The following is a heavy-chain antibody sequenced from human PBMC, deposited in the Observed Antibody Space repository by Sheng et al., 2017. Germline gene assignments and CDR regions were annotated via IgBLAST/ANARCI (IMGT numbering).Heavy chain of an antibody. CDR1: GFTVSSNY. CDR2: IYLSGST. CDR3: ARDLGFSSDWYGPFDY. Sequence: EVQLVESGGDLIQPGGSLRLSCAASGFTVSSNYMSWVRQAPGKGLEWVSVIYLSGSTYYADPVKGRFTISRDNSKNTLYLQMNSLRAEDTAVYYCARDLGFSSDWYGPFDYWGQGTLVTVSS. V-gene: IGHV3-53*01. J-gene: IGHJ4*02. D-gene: IGHD6-19*01.